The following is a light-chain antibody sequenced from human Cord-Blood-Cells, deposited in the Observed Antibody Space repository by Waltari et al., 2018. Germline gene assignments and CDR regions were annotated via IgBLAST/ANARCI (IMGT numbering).Light chain of an antibody. J-gene: IGKJ1*01. CDR1: QSISSY. CDR2: AAS. Sequence: DIRMTQSPSSLSPSVGNRVTITCRANQSISSYLNWYQQKPGKAPKLLIYAASSLQSGVPSRFSGSGSGTDFTLTISSLQPEDFATYYCQQSYSTPWTFGQGTKGEIK. V-gene: IGKV1-39*01. CDR3: QQSYSTPWT.